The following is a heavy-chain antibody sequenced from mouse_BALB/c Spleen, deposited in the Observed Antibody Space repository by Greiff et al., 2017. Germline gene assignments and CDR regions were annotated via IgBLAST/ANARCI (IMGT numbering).Heavy chain of an antibody. CDR1: GFTFTSFG. V-gene: IGHV5-17*02. Sequence: EVKLVESGGGLVQPGGSRKLSCAASGFTFTSFGMHWVRQAPEKGLEWVAYISSGGSTIYYADTVKGRFTISRDNPKNTLFLQMTSLRSEDTAMYYCARSITTVDAYWGQGTLVTVSA. J-gene: IGHJ3*01. CDR3: ARSITTVDAY. CDR2: ISSGGSTI. D-gene: IGHD1-1*01.